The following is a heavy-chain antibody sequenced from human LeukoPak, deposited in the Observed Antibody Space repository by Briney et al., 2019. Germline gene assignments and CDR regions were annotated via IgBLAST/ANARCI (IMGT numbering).Heavy chain of an antibody. Sequence: PGRSLRLSCAASGFTFSSYGMHWVRQAPGKGLEWVAVIWYDGSNKYYADSVKGRFTISRDNSKNTLYLQMNSLRAEDTAVYYCAKEQTSLVVGLPDDYWGQGTLVTVSS. CDR3: AKEQTSLVVGLPDDY. CDR1: GFTFSSYG. V-gene: IGHV3-33*06. D-gene: IGHD3-22*01. CDR2: IWYDGSNK. J-gene: IGHJ4*02.